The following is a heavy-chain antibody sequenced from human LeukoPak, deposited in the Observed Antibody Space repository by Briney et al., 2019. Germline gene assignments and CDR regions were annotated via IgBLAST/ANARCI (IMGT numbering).Heavy chain of an antibody. J-gene: IGHJ3*02. CDR1: GGSMSGSY. V-gene: IGHV4-59*01. CDR2: IYYSGTT. CDR3: ARTLPSLAGACDI. D-gene: IGHD3-16*01. Sequence: PSETLSLTYTVSGGSMSGSYWNWIRQPPGKGLEWIAYIYYSGTTNYNPSLKSRLTISVDTSKNQFSLKLNSVTAADTAVYYCARTLPSLAGACDIWGQGTMVTVSS.